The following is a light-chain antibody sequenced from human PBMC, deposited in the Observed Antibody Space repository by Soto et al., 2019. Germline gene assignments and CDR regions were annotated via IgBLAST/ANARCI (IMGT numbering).Light chain of an antibody. V-gene: IGLV2-14*01. J-gene: IGLJ1*01. CDR2: EVS. CDR3: SSFTSRSTFNYV. Sequence: QSALTQPASVSGSPGQSITISCTGTSSDVGAYNYVSWYQQYPGTAPKVMIYEVSSRPSGVSHRFSGSKSGNTASLTISGPQPEDEADYYCSSFTSRSTFNYVFGTGTKLTVL. CDR1: SSDVGAYNY.